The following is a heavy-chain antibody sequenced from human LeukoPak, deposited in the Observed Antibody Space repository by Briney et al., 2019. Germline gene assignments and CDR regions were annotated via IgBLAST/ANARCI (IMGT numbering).Heavy chain of an antibody. CDR3: ARDRDSDYEWGPYDP. Sequence: SQTLPLTCAISGDSVSSNSASWNWLRQSPSRGLEWLGRTYFRSKWSNDYAPSVKSRIAINPDTSRNEFSLQLNSVTPEDTAVYFCARDRDSDYEWGPYDPWGQGTLVTVSS. J-gene: IGHJ5*02. CDR2: TYFRSKWSN. D-gene: IGHD4-11*01. CDR1: GDSVSSNSAS. V-gene: IGHV6-1*01.